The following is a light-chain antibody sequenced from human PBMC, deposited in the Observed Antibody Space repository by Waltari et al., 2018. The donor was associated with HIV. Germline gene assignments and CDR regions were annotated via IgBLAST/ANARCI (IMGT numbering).Light chain of an antibody. CDR1: QSISTY. CDR2: DAS. CDR3: QQRSGGGVT. Sequence: EIVLTQSPATLSLSPGERATLSCRASQSISTYLAWYQQKPGQAPRLLIYDASTRATGIPARFSGSGSGTDFTLTISSLEPEDFAVYYCQQRSGGGVTFGPGTKVDIK. J-gene: IGKJ3*01. V-gene: IGKV3-11*01.